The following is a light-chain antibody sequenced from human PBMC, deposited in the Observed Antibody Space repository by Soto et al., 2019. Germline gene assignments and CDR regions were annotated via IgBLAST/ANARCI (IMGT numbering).Light chain of an antibody. CDR2: SVS. V-gene: IGKV1-39*01. J-gene: IGKJ1*01. CDR3: QQSYSCPWT. CDR1: RNIYSY. Sequence: DIQMTQSPSSLSASVGDEVTIACRTSRNIYSYLNWYQQQPGKAPKRLMDSVSTLQTRVPPRFSGSGSGTDFTLSISSLQHEDFATYYCQQSYSCPWTFGQGTKVEI.